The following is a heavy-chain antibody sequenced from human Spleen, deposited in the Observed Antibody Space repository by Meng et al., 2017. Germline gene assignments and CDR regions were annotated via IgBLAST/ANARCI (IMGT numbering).Heavy chain of an antibody. CDR2: ISSSSSHI. J-gene: IGHJ4*02. CDR1: GFTFSRYT. Sequence: GESLKISCAASGFTFSRYTMNWVRQAPGKGLEWVSSISSSSSHIDYADSVKGRFTISRDNAKNSLYLQMNSLSAEDTAVYYCARGHSSGWYVDWGQGTLVTVSS. CDR3: ARGHSSGWYVD. V-gene: IGHV3-21*01. D-gene: IGHD6-19*01.